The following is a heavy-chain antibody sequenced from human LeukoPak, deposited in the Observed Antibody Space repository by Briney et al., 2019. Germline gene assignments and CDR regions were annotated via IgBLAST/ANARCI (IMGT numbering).Heavy chain of an antibody. CDR2: ISGTGGAT. Sequence: GGSLRLSCAASGFTFNIYPMTWVRQAPGKGLQWVSQISGTGGATWYAGFARDRFTISRDNSKKTLYLQMSGLRVEDTAMYYCVKDPRDTYGTNWFVSWGQGTLLIVSS. V-gene: IGHV3-23*01. J-gene: IGHJ5*01. D-gene: IGHD2-21*01. CDR1: GFTFNIYP. CDR3: VKDPRDTYGTNWFVS.